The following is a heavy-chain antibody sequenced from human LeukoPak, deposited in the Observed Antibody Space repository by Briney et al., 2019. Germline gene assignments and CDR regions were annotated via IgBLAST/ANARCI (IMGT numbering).Heavy chain of an antibody. Sequence: ASVKVSCKVSGSTLTEIFIDWVRQAAAKGLDCMGTFGPQVGETIHAQKLQGRLKMTADTSTDTAYMEMSSLQSEDTAVYYCATGAMVYEYWGQGTLVTVSS. D-gene: IGHD3-10*01. CDR2: FGPQVGET. V-gene: IGHV1-24*01. J-gene: IGHJ4*02. CDR3: ATGAMVYEY. CDR1: GSTLTEIF.